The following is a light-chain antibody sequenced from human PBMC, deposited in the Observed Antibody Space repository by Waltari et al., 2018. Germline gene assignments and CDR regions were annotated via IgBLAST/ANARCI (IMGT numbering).Light chain of an antibody. CDR3: QLWDSNSDHWL. CDR2: HDK. CDR1: NIGSKS. Sequence: SFVLTQPPSVSVAPGKTAMITCGGNNIGSKSVHWYQQKPGQAPVLVIYHDKDRPSGIPGRFSGSNSSNTATLTISMVEAGDEADYFCQLWDSNSDHWLFGGGTKLTVL. J-gene: IGLJ3*02. V-gene: IGLV3-21*04.